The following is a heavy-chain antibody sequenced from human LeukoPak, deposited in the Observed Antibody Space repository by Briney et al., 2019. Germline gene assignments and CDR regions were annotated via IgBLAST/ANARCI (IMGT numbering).Heavy chain of an antibody. D-gene: IGHD3-10*01. V-gene: IGHV3-9*01. Sequence: GGSLRLSCAASGFTFDDYATHWVRQAPGKGLEWVSGISWNSGSIGYADSVKGRFTISRDNAKNSLYLQMNSLRAEDTALYYCARVGNTMVRGAALDYWGQGTLVTVSS. CDR3: ARVGNTMVRGAALDY. CDR2: ISWNSGSI. CDR1: GFTFDDYA. J-gene: IGHJ4*02.